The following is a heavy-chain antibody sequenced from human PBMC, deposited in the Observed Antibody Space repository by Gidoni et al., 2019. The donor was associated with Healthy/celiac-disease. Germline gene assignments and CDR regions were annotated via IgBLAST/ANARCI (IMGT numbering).Heavy chain of an antibody. CDR3: ARDPNYYDSSGYYYV. CDR1: GVTFSSYS. Sequence: QVQLVQSGAEVKKPGSSVKVSCKASGVTFSSYSISWVRQAPGQGLGCMGRIIPILGIANYAQKFQGRVTITADKSTSTAYMELSSLRAEDTAVYYCARDPNYYDSSGYYYVWGQGTMVTVSS. V-gene: IGHV1-69*04. J-gene: IGHJ3*01. CDR2: IIPILGIA. D-gene: IGHD3-22*01.